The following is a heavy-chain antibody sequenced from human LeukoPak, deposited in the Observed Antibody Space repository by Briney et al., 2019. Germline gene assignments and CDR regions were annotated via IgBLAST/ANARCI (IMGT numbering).Heavy chain of an antibody. Sequence: SETLSLTCAVYVGSFSGSYWSWIRQPPGKGLEWIGEINHSGSTNYNPSLKSRVTISVDTSKNQFSLKLSSVTAADTAVYYCANLEGTAMALRGDYWGQGTLVTVSS. CDR3: ANLEGTAMALRGDY. J-gene: IGHJ4*02. D-gene: IGHD5-18*01. CDR1: VGSFSGSY. CDR2: INHSGST. V-gene: IGHV4-34*01.